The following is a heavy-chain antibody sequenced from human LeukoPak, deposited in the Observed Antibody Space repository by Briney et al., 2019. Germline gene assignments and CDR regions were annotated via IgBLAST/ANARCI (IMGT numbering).Heavy chain of an antibody. CDR3: ARDQQRFCSGGTCYLGFEY. CDR2: IWYDGSNT. CDR1: GFTFSGSA. D-gene: IGHD2-15*01. Sequence: GGSLTLSCAASGFTFSGSAMSWVRQAPGKGLEWVALIWYDGSNTYYADSVKGRFAISRENSNNTLYLQMNRLRAEDTAVYYCARDQQRFCSGGTCYLGFEYWGQGILVTVSS. V-gene: IGHV3-33*08. J-gene: IGHJ4*02.